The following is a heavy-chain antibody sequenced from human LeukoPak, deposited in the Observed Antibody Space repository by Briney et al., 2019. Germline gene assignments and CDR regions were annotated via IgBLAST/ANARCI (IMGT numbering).Heavy chain of an antibody. J-gene: IGHJ4*02. CDR1: GFTFSNAW. CDR3: SRLWFGEYS. D-gene: IGHD3-10*01. Sequence: NPGGSLRLSCATSGFTFSNAWMSWVRQAPGQGLEWVGRTKSISDGGTMDYAAPVKGRFTISRDDSKNTLYLQMNSLKIEDTAVYYCSRLWFGEYSWGQGTLVTVSS. V-gene: IGHV3-15*01. CDR2: TKSISDGGTM.